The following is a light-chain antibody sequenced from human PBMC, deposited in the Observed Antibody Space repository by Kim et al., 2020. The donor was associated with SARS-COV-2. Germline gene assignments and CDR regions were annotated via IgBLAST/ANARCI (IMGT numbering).Light chain of an antibody. V-gene: IGKV1-17*03. CDR1: QDIRNY. CDR3: LQHNAYPHT. Sequence: SESVGDRITRTCRASQDIRNYLAWFQQKPGKVPKRLIYAASSLHGGVPPRFSGSGSGTEFTLTISSLQPEDFATYYCLQHNAYPHTFGQGTKLEI. J-gene: IGKJ2*01. CDR2: AAS.